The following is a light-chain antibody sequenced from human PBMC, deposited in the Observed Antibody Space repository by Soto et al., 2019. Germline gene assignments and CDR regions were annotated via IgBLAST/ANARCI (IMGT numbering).Light chain of an antibody. CDR3: SSYTSRSTLV. CDR2: DVS. J-gene: IGLJ2*01. CDR1: SSDVGGYNY. Sequence: QSVLTQPASVSGSPGQSITISCTGTSSDVGGYNYVSWYQQHPGKAPKLMIYDVSNRPSGVSNRFSGSKSGNTASLTISGLQAEDEADYYCSSYTSRSTLVFGGGTKLTAL. V-gene: IGLV2-14*01.